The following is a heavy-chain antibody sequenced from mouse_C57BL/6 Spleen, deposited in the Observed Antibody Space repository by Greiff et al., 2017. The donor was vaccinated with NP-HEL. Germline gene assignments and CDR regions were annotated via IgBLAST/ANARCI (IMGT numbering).Heavy chain of an antibody. CDR3: ARHYYGSSSLDY. Sequence: QVQLQQSDAELVKPGASVKISCKVSGYTFTDHTIHWMKQRPEQGLEWIGYIYPRAGSTKYNEKFKGKATLTADKSSSTAYMQLNSLTSGDSAVYFCARHYYGSSSLDYWGQGTTLTVSS. D-gene: IGHD1-1*01. CDR2: IYPRAGST. V-gene: IGHV1-78*01. J-gene: IGHJ2*01. CDR1: GYTFTDHT.